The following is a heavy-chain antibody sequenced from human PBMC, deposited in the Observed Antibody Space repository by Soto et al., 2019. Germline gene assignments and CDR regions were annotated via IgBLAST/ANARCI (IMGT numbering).Heavy chain of an antibody. Sequence: SGPTLVNPTETLTLTCTFSGFSLTSPGMCVSWIRQSPGKALEWLALIERDDDDKYYSTSLKTRLTISKDTRKNQVVLTMANMEPADTATYYCARSIRGPRRFNGMDVWGQGTTVTVS. J-gene: IGHJ6*02. V-gene: IGHV2-70*13. CDR3: ARSIRGPRRFNGMDV. D-gene: IGHD1-20*01. CDR2: IERDDDDK. CDR1: GFSLTSPGMC.